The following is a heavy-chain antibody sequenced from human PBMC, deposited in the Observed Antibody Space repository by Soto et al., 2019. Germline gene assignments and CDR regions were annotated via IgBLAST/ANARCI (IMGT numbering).Heavy chain of an antibody. V-gene: IGHV5-51*01. CDR3: ARHAAYSSSSVYNSYGMDV. J-gene: IGHJ6*02. CDR1: GYSFTSYW. D-gene: IGHD6-6*01. Sequence: GESLKISCKGSGYSFTSYWIGWVRQMLGKGLEWKGIIYPADSDTRYSPSHQGQVTISAAKSISTAYLQWSSLKASDTAMYSCARHAAYSSSSVYNSYGMDVWGQGSRVTVSS. CDR2: IYPADSDT.